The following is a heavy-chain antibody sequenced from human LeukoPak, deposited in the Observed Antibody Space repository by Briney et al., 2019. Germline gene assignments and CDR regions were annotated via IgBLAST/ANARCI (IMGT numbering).Heavy chain of an antibody. CDR3: AKGVGLALDAFNI. CDR2: ISGSGDNT. D-gene: IGHD3/OR15-3a*01. J-gene: IGHJ3*02. CDR1: GFTFSSYA. V-gene: IGHV3-23*01. Sequence: PGGSLRLSCAASGFTFSSYAMSWVRQTPGKGLEWVSSISGSGDNTYYADSVKGRFTISRDNSKNTLFLQMNSLRAEDTAVYYCAKGVGLALDAFNIWGQGTMATVSS.